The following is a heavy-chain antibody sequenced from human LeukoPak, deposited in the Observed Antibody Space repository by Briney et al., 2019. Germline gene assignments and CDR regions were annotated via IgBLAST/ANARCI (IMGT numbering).Heavy chain of an antibody. Sequence: GASVKASCKASGYTFSNYGISWVRQAPGQGLEWMGWISTYNGNTNYAQKVQGRVTMTTDTSTSTAYMELRSLRSDDTAVYYCARGGYDILTGYEDYWGQGTLVTVSS. J-gene: IGHJ4*02. CDR3: ARGGYDILTGYEDY. CDR2: ISTYNGNT. CDR1: GYTFSNYG. V-gene: IGHV1-18*01. D-gene: IGHD3-9*01.